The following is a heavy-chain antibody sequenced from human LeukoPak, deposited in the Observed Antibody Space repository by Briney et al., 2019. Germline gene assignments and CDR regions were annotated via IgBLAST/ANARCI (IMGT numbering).Heavy chain of an antibody. Sequence: NPSETLSLTCAVSGGSFSSGGDSWSWIRQPPGKGLEWIGYIYHSGSTYYNPSLKSRVTISVDRSKNQFSLKLSSVTAADTAVYYCARGASVPPAAVDYWGQGTLVTVSS. CDR1: GGSFSSGGDS. CDR3: ARGASVPPAAVDY. V-gene: IGHV4-30-2*01. D-gene: IGHD2-2*01. J-gene: IGHJ4*02. CDR2: IYHSGST.